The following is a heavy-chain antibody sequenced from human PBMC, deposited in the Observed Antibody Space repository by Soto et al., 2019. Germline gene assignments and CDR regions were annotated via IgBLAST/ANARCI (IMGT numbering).Heavy chain of an antibody. D-gene: IGHD3-3*01. CDR2: INHSGST. V-gene: IGHV4-34*01. Sequence: QVQLQQWGAGLLKPSETLSLTCAVYGGSFSGYYWSWIRQPPGQGLEWIGEINHSGSTNYNPSLKSRVTISVDTSKNQFSLKLSSVTAADTAVYYCARGFRFLEWLLYPTYDYWGQGTLVTVSS. CDR3: ARGFRFLEWLLYPTYDY. J-gene: IGHJ4*02. CDR1: GGSFSGYY.